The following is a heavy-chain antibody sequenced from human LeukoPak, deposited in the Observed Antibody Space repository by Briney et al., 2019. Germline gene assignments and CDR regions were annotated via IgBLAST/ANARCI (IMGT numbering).Heavy chain of an antibody. V-gene: IGHV4-4*07. CDR1: SGSINSYY. CDR3: ARHGYTASHYFLDF. CDR2: IYTTGKT. J-gene: IGHJ4*02. Sequence: SETLSLTCTVSSGSINSYYWGWVRQPAGRGLEWIGRIYTTGKTDYNPALKSRLTMSVDTSKRQFSLNLTSVTAADTAIYFCARHGYTASHYFLDFWSQGTLVTVSS. D-gene: IGHD3-16*01.